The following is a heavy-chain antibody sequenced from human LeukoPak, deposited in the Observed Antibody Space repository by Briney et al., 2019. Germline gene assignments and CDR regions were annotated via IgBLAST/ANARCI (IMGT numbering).Heavy chain of an antibody. D-gene: IGHD4-23*01. CDR1: GFTFSSYW. V-gene: IGHV3-74*01. J-gene: IGHJ3*02. CDR2: IGTDGSRT. Sequence: GSLRLSCAASGFTFSSYWMHWVRHVPGEGLVWVSRIGTDGSRTTYADYVQGRFTISRDNAKNTLYLQMNSLRAEDTAVYYCARDKYGDNSNAFDIWGQGTLVTVSS. CDR3: ARDKYGDNSNAFDI.